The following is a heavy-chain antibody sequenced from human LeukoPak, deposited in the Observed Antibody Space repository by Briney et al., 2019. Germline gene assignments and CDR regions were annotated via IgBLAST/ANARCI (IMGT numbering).Heavy chain of an antibody. D-gene: IGHD3-9*01. Sequence: GSLRLSCAASGFTFSDYYMSWIRQAPGKGLEWVSYISSSGSTIYYADSVKGRFTISRDNAKNSLYLQMNSLRAEDTAVYYCASPTGKFDWYNNRIDYWGQGTLVTVSS. CDR1: GFTFSDYY. CDR3: ASPTGKFDWYNNRIDY. CDR2: ISSSGSTI. V-gene: IGHV3-11*01. J-gene: IGHJ4*02.